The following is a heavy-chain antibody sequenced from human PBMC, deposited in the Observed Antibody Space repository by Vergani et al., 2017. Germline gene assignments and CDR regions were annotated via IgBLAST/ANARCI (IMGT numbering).Heavy chain of an antibody. J-gene: IGHJ4*02. D-gene: IGHD1-26*01. CDR1: GFTFDDYA. Sequence: EVQLVESGGGLVQPGRSLRLSCAASGFTFDDYAMHWVRQAPGKGLEWVSGISWNSGSIGYADSVKGRFTISRDNSKNTLYLQMNSLRAEDTAVYYCAKDIGELLHVDYWGQGTLVTVSS. CDR2: ISWNSGSI. CDR3: AKDIGELLHVDY. V-gene: IGHV3-9*01.